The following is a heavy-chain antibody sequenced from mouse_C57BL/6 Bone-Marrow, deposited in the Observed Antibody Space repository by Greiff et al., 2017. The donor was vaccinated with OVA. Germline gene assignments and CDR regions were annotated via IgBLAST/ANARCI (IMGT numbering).Heavy chain of an antibody. V-gene: IGHV1-69*02. CDR2: IDPSDSYT. J-gene: IGHJ4*01. CDR1: GYTFTSYW. Sequence: QVQLQQPGAELVKPGASVKLSCKASGYTFTSYWMHWVKQRPGQGLEWIGEIDPSDSYTNYNQKFKGKATLTVDTSSSTAYMQLSSLTSEDSAVYYCARPPSRPYYAMDYWGQGTSVTVSS. CDR3: ARPPSRPYYAMDY.